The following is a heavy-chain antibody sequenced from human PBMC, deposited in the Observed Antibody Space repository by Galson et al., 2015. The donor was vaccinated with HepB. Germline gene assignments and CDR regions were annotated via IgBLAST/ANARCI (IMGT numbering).Heavy chain of an antibody. V-gene: IGHV3-48*02. CDR2: INRDSSII. Sequence: SPRLSCAASGFTFSSYGMNWVRQAPGKGLEWVSYINRDSSIINYADSVKGRFTISRDNAKNSLYLQMNSLRDDDTAVYYCARGCSSTSCYVWGQGTTVTVSS. J-gene: IGHJ6*02. CDR1: GFTFSSYG. D-gene: IGHD2-2*01. CDR3: ARGCSSTSCYV.